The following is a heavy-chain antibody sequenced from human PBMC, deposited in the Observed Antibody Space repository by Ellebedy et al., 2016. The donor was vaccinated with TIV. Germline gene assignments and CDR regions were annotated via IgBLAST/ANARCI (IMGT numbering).Heavy chain of an antibody. D-gene: IGHD3-22*01. V-gene: IGHV3-66*01. Sequence: GESLKISCVASGFTVSSNYMNWVRQAPGKGLEWVSVIYSGGSTYYADSVKGRFTISRDNSQNTLYLQMNSLRAEDTAVYYCARGASMIRGYPIDFWGHGTLVTVSS. J-gene: IGHJ5*01. CDR3: ARGASMIRGYPIDF. CDR1: GFTVSSNY. CDR2: IYSGGST.